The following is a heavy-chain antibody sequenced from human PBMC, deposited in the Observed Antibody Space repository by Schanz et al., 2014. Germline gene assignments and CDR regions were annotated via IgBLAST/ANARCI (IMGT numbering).Heavy chain of an antibody. CDR1: GFTVSTNY. CDR2: LYIGGGST. J-gene: IGHJ4*02. V-gene: IGHV3-66*03. D-gene: IGHD1-26*01. Sequence: EVQLVESGGGMIQPGGSLRLSCAVSGFTVSTNYMSWVRQAPGKGLEWVSSLYIGGGSTRYADSVKGRFIISRDSSKNTMYLQMNSLRPEDTAVYYCAKEGSIYWDRSVDYWGQGTLVTVSS. CDR3: AKEGSIYWDRSVDY.